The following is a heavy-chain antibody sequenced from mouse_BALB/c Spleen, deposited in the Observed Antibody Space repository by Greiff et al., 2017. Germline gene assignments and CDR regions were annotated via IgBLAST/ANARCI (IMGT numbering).Heavy chain of an antibody. Sequence: EVKLMESGGGLVKPGGSLKLSCAASGFTFSSYTMSWVRQTPEKRLEWVATISSGGSYTYYPDSVKGRFTISRDNAKNTLYLQMSSLKSEDTAMYYCTTNIYYGYDAAPADYAMDYWGQGTSVTVSS. D-gene: IGHD2-2*01. CDR2: ISSGGSYT. V-gene: IGHV5-6-4*01. CDR1: GFTFSSYT. CDR3: TTNIYYGYDAAPADYAMDY. J-gene: IGHJ4*01.